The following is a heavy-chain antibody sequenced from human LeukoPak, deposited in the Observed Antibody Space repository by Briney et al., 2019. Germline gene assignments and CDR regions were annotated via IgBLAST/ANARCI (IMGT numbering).Heavy chain of an antibody. CDR3: AREPEGFFDY. D-gene: IGHD3-3*01. Sequence: ASVTVSCTASGGTFSIYAISWVRQAPGQGLEWMGGIIPIFGTANYAQKFQGRVTITADESTSTAYMELSSLRSEDTAVYYCAREPEGFFDYWGQGTLVTVSS. V-gene: IGHV1-69*13. J-gene: IGHJ4*02. CDR2: IIPIFGTA. CDR1: GGTFSIYA.